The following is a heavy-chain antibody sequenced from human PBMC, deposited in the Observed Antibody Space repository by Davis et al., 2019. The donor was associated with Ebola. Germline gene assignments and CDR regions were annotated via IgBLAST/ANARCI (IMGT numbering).Heavy chain of an antibody. Sequence: SVKVSCKASGYTFTSYAMNWVRQAPGQGLEWMGGIIPIFGTANYAQKFQGRVTITADESTSTAYMELSSLRSEDTAVYYCARASPKGAFDIWGQGTMVTVSS. V-gene: IGHV1-69*13. J-gene: IGHJ3*02. CDR3: ARASPKGAFDI. CDR2: IIPIFGTA. CDR1: GYTFTSYA.